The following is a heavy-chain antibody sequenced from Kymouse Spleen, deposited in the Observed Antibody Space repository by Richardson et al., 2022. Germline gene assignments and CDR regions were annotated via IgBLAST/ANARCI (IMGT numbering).Heavy chain of an antibody. D-gene: IGHD1-7*01. CDR3: AGITGTTNYYYYGMDV. V-gene: IGHV4-34*01. CDR1: GGSFSGYY. J-gene: IGHJ6*02. CDR2: INHSGST. Sequence: QVQLQQWGAGLLKPSETLSLTCAVYGGSFSGYYWSWIRQPPGKGLEWIGEINHSGSTNYNPSLKSRVTISVDTSKNQFSLKLSSVTAADTAVYYCAGITGTTNYYYYGMDVWGQGTTVTVSS.